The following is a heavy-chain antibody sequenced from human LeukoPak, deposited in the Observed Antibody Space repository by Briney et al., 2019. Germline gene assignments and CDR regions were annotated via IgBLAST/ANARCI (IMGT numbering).Heavy chain of an antibody. D-gene: IGHD2-21*01. V-gene: IGHV3-21*01. CDR1: GFTFSSYS. CDR3: ARDQTGGGGAFDI. CDR2: ISSSSSYI. Sequence: GGSLRLSCAASGFTFSSYSMNWVRQAPGKGLEWVSSISSSSSYIYYADSVKGRFTISRDNAKNSLYLQMNSLRAEDTAVYYCARDQTGGGGAFDIWGQGTKVTVSS. J-gene: IGHJ3*02.